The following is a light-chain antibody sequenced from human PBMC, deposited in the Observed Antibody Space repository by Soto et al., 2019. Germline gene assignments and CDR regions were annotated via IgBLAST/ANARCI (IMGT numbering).Light chain of an antibody. CDR3: CSYTSSSTWL. J-gene: IGLJ3*02. CDR1: NSDVGAYNY. CDR2: EVS. Sequence: QSALTQPASVSGSPGQSITISCTGTNSDVGAYNYVSWYQQHPGKAPKLMIYEVSNRPSGVSNRFSGSKSANTASLTISGLEAGEEADYYCCSYTSSSTWLFGGGTKLTVL. V-gene: IGLV2-14*03.